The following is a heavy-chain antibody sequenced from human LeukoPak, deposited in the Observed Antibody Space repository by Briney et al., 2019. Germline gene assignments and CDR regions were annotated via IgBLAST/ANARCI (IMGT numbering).Heavy chain of an antibody. V-gene: IGHV4-59*08. J-gene: IGHJ4*02. CDR1: GGSISSYY. CDR2: IYYSGST. D-gene: IGHD3-16*01. CDR3: ARQAGGMSFDY. Sequence: SETLSLTCTVSGGSISSYYWSWIRQPPGKGLEWIGYIYYSGSTNYNPSLKSRVTISVDTSKNQFSLKLSSVTAADTAVYYCARQAGGMSFDYWGQGTLVTVSS.